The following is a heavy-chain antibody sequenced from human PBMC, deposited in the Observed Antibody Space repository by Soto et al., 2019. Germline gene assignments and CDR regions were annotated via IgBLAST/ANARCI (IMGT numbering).Heavy chain of an antibody. CDR1: GFTFSSYG. CDR3: ARDLFPHRYSSSSSGIDY. D-gene: IGHD6-13*01. J-gene: IGHJ4*02. Sequence: GGSLRLSCAASGFTFSSYGMHWVRQAPGKGLEWVAVIWYDGSNKYYADSVKGRFTISRDNSKNTLYLQMNSLRAEDTAVYYCARDLFPHRYSSSSSGIDYWCQGALVTVSS. V-gene: IGHV3-33*01. CDR2: IWYDGSNK.